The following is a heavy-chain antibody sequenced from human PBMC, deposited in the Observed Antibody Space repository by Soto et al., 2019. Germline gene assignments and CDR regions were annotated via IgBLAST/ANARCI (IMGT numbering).Heavy chain of an antibody. J-gene: IGHJ6*02. CDR3: ARGEPIGGPYYYYGMDV. D-gene: IGHD2-15*01. Sequence: ASVKVSCKASGYTFTSCAMHWVRQAPGQRLEWMGWINAGNGNTKYSQKFQGRVTITRDTSASTAYMELSSLRSEDTAVYYCARGEPIGGPYYYYGMDVWGQGTTVTVSS. V-gene: IGHV1-3*01. CDR2: INAGNGNT. CDR1: GYTFTSCA.